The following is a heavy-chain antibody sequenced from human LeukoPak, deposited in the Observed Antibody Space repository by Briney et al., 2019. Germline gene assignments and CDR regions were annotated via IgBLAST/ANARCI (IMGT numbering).Heavy chain of an antibody. J-gene: IGHJ3*02. D-gene: IGHD3-22*01. CDR2: IYYSGST. CDR1: GGSVSSGSYY. Sequence: SETLSLTCTVSGGSVSSGSYYWSWIRQPPGKELEWIGYIYYSGSTNYNPSLKSRVTISVDTSKNQFSLKLSSVTAADTAVYYCARVPITMIVVDIWGQGTMVTVSS. V-gene: IGHV4-61*01. CDR3: ARVPITMIVVDI.